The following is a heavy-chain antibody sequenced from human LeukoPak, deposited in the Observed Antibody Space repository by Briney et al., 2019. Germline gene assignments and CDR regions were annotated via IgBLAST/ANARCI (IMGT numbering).Heavy chain of an antibody. Sequence: GGCLSLSCAASAFTFSDYGMHWVRQAPGKGLEWVTFIRYDGSNKHSADSVKGRFTISRDNSRNTLYLQMNSLRSEDTTVYYCSKNLGYNWNFHALDIWGQGTKVTVSS. CDR1: AFTFSDYG. V-gene: IGHV3-30*02. D-gene: IGHD1-1*01. J-gene: IGHJ3*02. CDR3: SKNLGYNWNFHALDI. CDR2: IRYDGSNK.